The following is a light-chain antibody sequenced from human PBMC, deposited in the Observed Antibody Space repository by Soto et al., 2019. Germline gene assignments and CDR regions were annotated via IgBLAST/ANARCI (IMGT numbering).Light chain of an antibody. Sequence: QSALTQPASVSGSPRQSITISCTGTSGDIGSYTYVSWYQQYPGKAPKLLISEVTNRPSGVSNRFSGSKYGNTASLTISGLQAEDEAHYYCSSYTTNSPPVVFGGGTKLTVL. V-gene: IGLV2-14*01. J-gene: IGLJ2*01. CDR3: SSYTTNSPPVV. CDR2: EVT. CDR1: SGDIGSYTY.